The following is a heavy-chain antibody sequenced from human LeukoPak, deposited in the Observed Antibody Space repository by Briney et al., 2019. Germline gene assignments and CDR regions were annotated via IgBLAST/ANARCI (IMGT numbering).Heavy chain of an antibody. J-gene: IGHJ4*02. CDR2: IRYDGNNK. D-gene: IGHD6-6*01. V-gene: IGHV3-30*02. CDR1: GFFFNSYG. CDR3: AKDEPPYSSSSCFDY. Sequence: GGSLRLSCAASGFFFNSYGMHWVRQAPGKGLEWVAFIRYDGNNKYYADSVKGRFTISRDNSKNTLYLQMNSLRAEDTAVYYCAKDEPPYSSSSCFDYWGQGTLVTVSS.